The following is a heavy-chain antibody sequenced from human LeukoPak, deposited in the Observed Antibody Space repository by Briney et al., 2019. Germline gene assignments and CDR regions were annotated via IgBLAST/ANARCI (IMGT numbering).Heavy chain of an antibody. D-gene: IGHD6-13*01. Sequence: GGSLRLSCAASGFTFSTYWMHWVRQAPGKGLVWVSRINGDGGSRNYADSVRGRFTISRDNAKNTLYLQMSSLRVEDTAVYYCASASSHRTAAGGDYWGQGTLVTVST. V-gene: IGHV3-74*01. CDR2: INGDGGSR. CDR3: ASASSHRTAAGGDY. CDR1: GFTFSTYW. J-gene: IGHJ4*02.